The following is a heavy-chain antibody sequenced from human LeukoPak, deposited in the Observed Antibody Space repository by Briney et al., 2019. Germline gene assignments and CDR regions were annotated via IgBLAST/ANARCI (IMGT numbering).Heavy chain of an antibody. J-gene: IGHJ4*01. Sequence: GGSLRLSCAASGFTFTNYWMYWVRQAPGIGLVWVSRLPPDELDIIYADSVKGRFTVSRDNAKDTVSLQMNNLRAEDTAVYYCVGTIAYRGSEYWGHGSLVTVSS. CDR2: LPPDELDI. V-gene: IGHV3-74*01. D-gene: IGHD2-21*01. CDR1: GFTFTNYW. CDR3: VGTIAYRGSEY.